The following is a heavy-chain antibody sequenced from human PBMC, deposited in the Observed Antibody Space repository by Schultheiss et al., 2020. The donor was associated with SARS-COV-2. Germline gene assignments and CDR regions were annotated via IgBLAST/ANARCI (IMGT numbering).Heavy chain of an antibody. Sequence: SETLSLTCTVSGGSISSSSYYWGWIRQPPGKGLEWIGYIYYSGYTNYNPSLKNRVTISLDRSRNQFSLKVNSVTAADTAVYYCARYCSGGSCNVGLDSWGQGTLVTVSS. J-gene: IGHJ4*02. CDR3: ARYCSGGSCNVGLDS. CDR2: IYYSGYT. CDR1: GGSISSSSYY. V-gene: IGHV4-61*05. D-gene: IGHD2-15*01.